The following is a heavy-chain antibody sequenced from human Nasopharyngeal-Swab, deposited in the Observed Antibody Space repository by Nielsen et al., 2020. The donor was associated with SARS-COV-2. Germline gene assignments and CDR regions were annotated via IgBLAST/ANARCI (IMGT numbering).Heavy chain of an antibody. D-gene: IGHD3-3*01. V-gene: IGHV1-8*01. J-gene: IGHJ6*02. CDR2: MNPNSGNT. CDR1: GYTFTSYD. Sequence: ASVKVSCKASGYTFTSYDINWVRQATGQGLEWMGWMNPNSGNTGYAQKFQGRVTMTRNTSISTAYMELSSLRSEDAAVYYWARAPPLLQLSFWSGYYPSHYYYGMDVWGQGTTVTVSS. CDR3: ARAPPLLQLSFWSGYYPSHYYYGMDV.